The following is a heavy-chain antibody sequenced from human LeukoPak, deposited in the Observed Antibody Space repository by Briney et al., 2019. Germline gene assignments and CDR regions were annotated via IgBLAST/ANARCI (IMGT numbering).Heavy chain of an antibody. Sequence: GGSLRLSCAASGFTFSSYEMNWVRPAPGKGREWVSYISISGSPIYYGNSVKGRFTISRDNAKNSLYLQMNSLRAEDTALYYCARRGFYETSGYLFDRWGQGTLVTVSS. J-gene: IGHJ4*02. CDR3: ARRGFYETSGYLFDR. CDR2: ISISGSPI. D-gene: IGHD3-22*01. V-gene: IGHV3-48*03. CDR1: GFTFSSYE.